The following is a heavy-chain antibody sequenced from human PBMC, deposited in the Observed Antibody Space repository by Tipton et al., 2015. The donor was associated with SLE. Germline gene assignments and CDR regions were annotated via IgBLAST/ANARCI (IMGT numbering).Heavy chain of an antibody. V-gene: IGHV4-59*08. CDR1: GGSISSHY. CDR2: IYHSGST. Sequence: TLSLTCTVSGGSISSHYWSWIRQPPGKGLEWIGSIYHSGSTYYNPSLKSRVTISVDTSKNQFSLKLSSVTAADTAVYYCARVTTVTTDYYYGMDVWGQGTTVTVSS. D-gene: IGHD4-17*01. CDR3: ARVTTVTTDYYYGMDV. J-gene: IGHJ6*02.